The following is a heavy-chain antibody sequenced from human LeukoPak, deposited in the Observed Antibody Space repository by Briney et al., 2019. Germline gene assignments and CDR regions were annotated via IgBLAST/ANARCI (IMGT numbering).Heavy chain of an antibody. CDR3: ARERLYGDYYFDY. J-gene: IGHJ4*02. CDR2: ISSDGSIK. Sequence: PGGSLRLSCAVSGFTLSDYGIHWVRQAPGKGLEWVTIISSDGSIKYADSVKGRFTISRDNSKNTLYLQMNSLRAEDTAVYYCARERLYGDYYFDYWGQGTLVTVSS. V-gene: IGHV3-33*01. CDR1: GFTLSDYG. D-gene: IGHD4-17*01.